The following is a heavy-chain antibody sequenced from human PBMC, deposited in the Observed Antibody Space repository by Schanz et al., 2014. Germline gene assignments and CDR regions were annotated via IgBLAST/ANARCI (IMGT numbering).Heavy chain of an antibody. CDR1: GFIFSNYG. CDR3: ARGTDWNLHY. J-gene: IGHJ4*02. Sequence: QVQLVESGGGVVQPGGSLRLSCAASGFIFSNYGMHWVRQAPGKGLEWVAVIWSDGSGIYYADSVKGRFTISRDSPKNTLYLQMNSLRAEDTAVYYCARGTDWNLHYWGQGALVTVSS. CDR2: IWSDGSGI. V-gene: IGHV3-33*01. D-gene: IGHD1-1*01.